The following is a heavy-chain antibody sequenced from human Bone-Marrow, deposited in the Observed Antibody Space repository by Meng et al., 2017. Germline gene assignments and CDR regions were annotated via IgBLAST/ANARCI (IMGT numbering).Heavy chain of an antibody. CDR3: ARDEDISAAGKLFGDY. D-gene: IGHD6-13*01. Sequence: QVQIVQSGAKVKKPGASAKVPCKPPGYYFPDYYIHWVRQAPGQGLEWMGRIDPKNGDTHYAQKFQGRVTMTGDTSISTAYMDLSGLRSDDTAVYYCARDEDISAAGKLFGDYWGQGTLVTVSS. CDR2: IDPKNGDT. CDR1: GYYFPDYY. V-gene: IGHV1-2*06. J-gene: IGHJ4*02.